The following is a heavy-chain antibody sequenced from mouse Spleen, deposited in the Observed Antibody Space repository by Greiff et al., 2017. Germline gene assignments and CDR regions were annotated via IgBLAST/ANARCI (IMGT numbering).Heavy chain of an antibody. Sequence: QVQLQQPGAELVMPGASVKLSCKASGYTFTSYWMHWVKQRPGQGLEWIGEIDPSDSYTNYNQKFKGKATLTVDKSSSTAYMQLSSLTSEDSAVYYCARWEITTATVDYWGQGTTLTVSS. V-gene: IGHV1-69*01. CDR3: ARWEITTATVDY. J-gene: IGHJ2*01. D-gene: IGHD1-2*01. CDR1: GYTFTSYW. CDR2: IDPSDSYT.